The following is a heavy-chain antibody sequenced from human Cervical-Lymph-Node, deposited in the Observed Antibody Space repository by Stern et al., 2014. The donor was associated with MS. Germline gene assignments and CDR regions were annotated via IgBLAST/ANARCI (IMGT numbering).Heavy chain of an antibody. CDR3: ALGGFGHYFEY. CDR2: IIPIIGTA. D-gene: IGHD3-10*01. CDR1: GGTFSSSD. V-gene: IGHV1-69*01. Sequence: VQLEESGAEVQKPGSSVKVSCRASGGTFSSSDISWVRQAPGQGLEWMVGIIPIIGTANYAQKYQGRVTITADESTSTAYMELSSLRSEDTAIYYCALGGFGHYFEYWGQGTLVTVSS. J-gene: IGHJ4*02.